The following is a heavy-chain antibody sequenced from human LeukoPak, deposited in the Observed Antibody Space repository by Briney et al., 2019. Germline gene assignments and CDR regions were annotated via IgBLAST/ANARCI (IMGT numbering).Heavy chain of an antibody. V-gene: IGHV3-30*03. D-gene: IGHD4-23*01. CDR3: ATGSRRGYGGNSDPGFDY. CDR2: ISYDGSNK. CDR1: GFTFSSYG. Sequence: PGRSLRLSCAASGFTFSSYGMHWVRQAPGKGLEWVAVISYDGSNKYYADSVKGRFTISRDNSKNTLYLQMDSLRAEDTAVYYCATGSRRGYGGNSDPGFDYWGQGTLVTVSS. J-gene: IGHJ4*02.